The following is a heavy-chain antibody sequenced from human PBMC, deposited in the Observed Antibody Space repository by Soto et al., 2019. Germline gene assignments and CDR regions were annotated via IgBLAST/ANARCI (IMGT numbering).Heavy chain of an antibody. CDR1: EFTFRSYW. CDR3: ARSLPGTYGAFDL. V-gene: IGHV3-74*01. J-gene: IGHJ3*01. D-gene: IGHD1-7*01. CDR2: ISGDGSST. Sequence: GESLKISCAASEFTFRSYWMHWVRQSPGKGLVWVSRISGDGSSTTYADSVRGRFTISRDNAKNTVYLQMDSLRVEDTAVYYCARSLPGTYGAFDLWGQGTMVTVSS.